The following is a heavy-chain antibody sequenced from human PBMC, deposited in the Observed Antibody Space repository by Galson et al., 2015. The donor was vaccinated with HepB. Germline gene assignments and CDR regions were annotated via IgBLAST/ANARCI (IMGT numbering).Heavy chain of an antibody. D-gene: IGHD4-17*01. J-gene: IGHJ4*02. CDR2: INPSGGST. CDR3: ARDRHGDYVFDY. CDR1: GYTFTSYY. Sequence: SVKVSCKASGYTFTSYYMHWVRQAPGQGLEWMGIINPSGGSTSYAQKLQGRVTMTRDTSTSTVYMELSSLRSEDTAVYYCARDRHGDYVFDYWGQGTLVTVSS. V-gene: IGHV1-46*04.